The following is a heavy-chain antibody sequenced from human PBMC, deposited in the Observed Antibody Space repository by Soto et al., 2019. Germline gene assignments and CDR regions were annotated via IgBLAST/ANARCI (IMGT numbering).Heavy chain of an antibody. V-gene: IGHV3-11*06. CDR2: ISSSSSYT. D-gene: IGHD3-3*01. Sequence: PGGSLRLSCAASGSTFSDYYMSWIRQAPGKGLEWVSYISSSSSYTNYADSVKGRFTISRDNAKNSLYLQMNSLRAEDTAVYYCARSITIFGVVTATDWYFDLWGRGTLVTVSS. CDR3: ARSITIFGVVTATDWYFDL. CDR1: GSTFSDYY. J-gene: IGHJ2*01.